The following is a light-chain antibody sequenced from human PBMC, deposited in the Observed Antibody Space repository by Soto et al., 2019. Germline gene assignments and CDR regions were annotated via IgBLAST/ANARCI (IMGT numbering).Light chain of an antibody. V-gene: IGLV2-18*02. Sequence: QSALTQPPSVSGSPGQSGTISCTGTSSDIGSYNRVSWYQQPPGTAPKLMIYEVSNRPSGVPDRFSGSKSGNTASLTISGLQAEDEADYYCSSYTSSITLVFGGGTQLTVL. CDR3: SSYTSSITLV. J-gene: IGLJ2*01. CDR1: SSDIGSYNR. CDR2: EVS.